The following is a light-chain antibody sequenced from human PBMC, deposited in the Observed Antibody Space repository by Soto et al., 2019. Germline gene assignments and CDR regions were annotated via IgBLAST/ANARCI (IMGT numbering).Light chain of an antibody. V-gene: IGKV1-33*01. Sequence: DIQMTQSPSSLSASVGGRVTITCQASQDIANYLNWYQQKAGRAPKFLIYDASNLEIGVPSRFSGSGSGTDFTLTISSLQPEDIATYYCQQYDNLPLTFGGGTKVDSK. CDR2: DAS. CDR1: QDIANY. CDR3: QQYDNLPLT. J-gene: IGKJ4*01.